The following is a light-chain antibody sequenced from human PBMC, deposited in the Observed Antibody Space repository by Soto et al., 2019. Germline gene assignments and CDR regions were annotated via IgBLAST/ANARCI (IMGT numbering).Light chain of an antibody. CDR1: SANIGAGYD. Sequence: QSVLTQPPSVSGSPGQRVTISCTGSSANIGAGYDVHWYQQLPGTAPKLIIYGITNRPSGVPDRFSGSKSGTSASLAITGLQAEDEADYYCQSYASSLSGSYVFGTGTKVTVL. V-gene: IGLV1-40*01. J-gene: IGLJ1*01. CDR2: GIT. CDR3: QSYASSLSGSYV.